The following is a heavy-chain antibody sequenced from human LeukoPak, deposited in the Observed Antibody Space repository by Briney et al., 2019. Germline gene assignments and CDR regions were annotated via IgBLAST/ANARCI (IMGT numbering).Heavy chain of an antibody. D-gene: IGHD4-17*01. CDR1: GFTFSGSA. CDR2: IRSKANNYAT. CDR3: TSSSPTVTTLGDFDY. V-gene: IGHV3-73*01. J-gene: IGHJ4*02. Sequence: GGSLRLSCAASGFTFSGSAMHWVRQASGKGLEWVGRIRSKANNYATTYAASVKGRFTISRDDSKNTAYLQMNSLKTEDTVVYYCTSSSPTVTTLGDFDYWGQGTLVTVSS.